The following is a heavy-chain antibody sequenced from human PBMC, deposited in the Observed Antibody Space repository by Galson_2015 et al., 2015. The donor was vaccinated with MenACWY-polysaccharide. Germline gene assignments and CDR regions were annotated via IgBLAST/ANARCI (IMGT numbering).Heavy chain of an antibody. V-gene: IGHV3-33*01. CDR1: GFSFSSFG. CDR2: IWYDGGKT. CDR3: ARIIGYYYSINY. J-gene: IGHJ4*02. D-gene: IGHD2/OR15-2a*01. Sequence: SLRLSCAASGFSFSSFGMHWVRQAPGKGLEWVALIWYDGGKTYYADSVKGRFTISRDNSKNTLYLQMNSLRDEDTAVYYCARIIGYYYSINYWGQGTPVTVSS.